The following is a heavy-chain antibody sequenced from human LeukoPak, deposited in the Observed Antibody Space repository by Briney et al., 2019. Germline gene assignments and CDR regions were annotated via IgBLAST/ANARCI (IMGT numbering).Heavy chain of an antibody. CDR3: ARDLCSSTSCYEWNWFDP. D-gene: IGHD2-2*01. J-gene: IGHJ5*02. CDR1: GGSISSSSYY. V-gene: IGHV4-39*07. Sequence: SETLSLTCTVSGGSISSSSYYWGWVRQPPGKEREWVGSFSSAGSTYYNPSLKSRVTISVDTSKNQFSLKLSSVTAADTAVYYCARDLCSSTSCYEWNWFDPWGQGTLVTVSS. CDR2: FSSAGST.